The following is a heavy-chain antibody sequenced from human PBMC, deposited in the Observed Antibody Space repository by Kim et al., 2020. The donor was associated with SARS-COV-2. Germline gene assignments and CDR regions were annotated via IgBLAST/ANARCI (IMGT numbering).Heavy chain of an antibody. CDR1: GFTFSSYS. D-gene: IGHD4-17*01. Sequence: GGSLRLSCAASGFTFSSYSMNWVRQAPGKGLEWVSYISSSSSTIYYADSVKGRFTISRDNAKNSLYLQMNSLRDEDTAVYYCARADYGDYLGRYYYYYMDVWGKGTTVTVSS. V-gene: IGHV3-48*02. J-gene: IGHJ6*03. CDR2: ISSSSSTI. CDR3: ARADYGDYLGRYYYYYMDV.